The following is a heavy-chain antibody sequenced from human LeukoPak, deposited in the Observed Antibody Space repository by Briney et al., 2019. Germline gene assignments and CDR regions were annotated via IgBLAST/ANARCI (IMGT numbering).Heavy chain of an antibody. CDR2: FDPEDGET. J-gene: IGHJ4*02. D-gene: IGHD3-3*01. CDR3: ATRTSDFWSGYYHFDY. Sequence: ASVKVSCKVSGYTLTELSMHWVRQAPGKGLEWMGGFDPEDGETIYAQKFQGRVTMTEDTSTDTAYMELSSLRSEDTAVYYCATRTSDFWSGYYHFDYWGQGTLVTVSS. V-gene: IGHV1-24*01. CDR1: GYTLTELS.